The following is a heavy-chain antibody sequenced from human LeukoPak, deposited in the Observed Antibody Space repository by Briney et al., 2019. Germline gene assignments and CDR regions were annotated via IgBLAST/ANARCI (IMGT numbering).Heavy chain of an antibody. CDR1: GFTFSSYS. V-gene: IGHV3-48*01. CDR3: ASMDAFDI. J-gene: IGHJ3*02. Sequence: GGSLRLSCAASGFTFSSYSMNWVRQAPGKGLEWVSYISSSSSTIYYADSVKGRFTISRDNAKNSLCLQMNSLRAEDTAVYYCASMDAFDIWGQGTMVTVSS. CDR2: ISSSSSTI.